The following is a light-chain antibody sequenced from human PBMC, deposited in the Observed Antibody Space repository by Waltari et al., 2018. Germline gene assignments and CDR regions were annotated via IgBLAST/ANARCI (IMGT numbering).Light chain of an antibody. V-gene: IGLV2-23*03. CDR1: SSDVGSYNL. CDR2: DGS. CDR3: CSYAGSSTFV. Sequence: QSALTQPASVSAATGQSIPLSCHGTSSDVGSYNLFSWYQQHPGKAPKLMIYDGSKRPSGVSNRFSGSKSGNTASLTISGLQAEDEADYYCCSYAGSSTFVFGGGTKLTVL. J-gene: IGLJ2*01.